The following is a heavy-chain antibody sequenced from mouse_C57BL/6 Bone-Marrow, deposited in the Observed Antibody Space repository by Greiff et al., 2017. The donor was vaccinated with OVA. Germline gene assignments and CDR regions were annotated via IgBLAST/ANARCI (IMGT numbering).Heavy chain of an antibody. CDR1: GYTFTSYG. V-gene: IGHV1-81*01. CDR2: IYPRSGNT. Sequence: LQESGAELARPGASVKLSCKASGYTFTSYGISWVQQRPGQGLEWIGEIYPRSGNTYYNEKFKGKATLTADKSSSTADMELHSLTSEDAAVYFCAREGYDYDKGYFDVWGTGTTVTVSS. D-gene: IGHD2-4*01. CDR3: AREGYDYDKGYFDV. J-gene: IGHJ1*03.